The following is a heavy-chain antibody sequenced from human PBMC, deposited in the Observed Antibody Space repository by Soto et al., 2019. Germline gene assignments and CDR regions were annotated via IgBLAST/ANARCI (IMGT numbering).Heavy chain of an antibody. J-gene: IGHJ5*02. Sequence: QAQLVQSGAEVKKPGASVKVSCKASGYTFTSYDINWVRQATGRGLEWMGWMNPNSGNTGYAQKFQGRVTMTRNTSISTAYMELSSLRSEDTAVYYCARAYSSSWYHWFDPWGQGTLVTVSS. V-gene: IGHV1-8*01. CDR3: ARAYSSSWYHWFDP. D-gene: IGHD6-13*01. CDR1: GYTFTSYD. CDR2: MNPNSGNT.